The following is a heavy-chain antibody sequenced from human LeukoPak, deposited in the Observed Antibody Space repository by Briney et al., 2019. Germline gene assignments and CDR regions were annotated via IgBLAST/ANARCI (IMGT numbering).Heavy chain of an antibody. D-gene: IGHD5-18*01. CDR2: ISWDGGST. Sequence: GGSLRLSCAASGFTFDDYAMHWVRQAPGKGLEWVSLISWDGGSTYYADSVKGRFTISRDNSKNTLYLQMNSLRAEDTAVYYCAKRIQSAMATGYWGQGTLVTVSS. CDR3: AKRIQSAMATGY. CDR1: GFTFDDYA. J-gene: IGHJ4*02. V-gene: IGHV3-43D*03.